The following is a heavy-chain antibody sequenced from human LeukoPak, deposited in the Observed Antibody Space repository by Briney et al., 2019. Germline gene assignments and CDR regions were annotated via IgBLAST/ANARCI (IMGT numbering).Heavy chain of an antibody. Sequence: ASVKVSCKVSGYTLTELAMHWVRQVPGKVLEWMGGYDPEEGKTVYAQKFQVRITMTDDTSTDTTYMELSSLRSEDTAVYYCAADPQWGGTYHIWGQGTVVIVSS. CDR3: AADPQWGGTYHI. CDR2: YDPEEGKT. J-gene: IGHJ3*02. D-gene: IGHD6-19*01. CDR1: GYTLTELA. V-gene: IGHV1-24*01.